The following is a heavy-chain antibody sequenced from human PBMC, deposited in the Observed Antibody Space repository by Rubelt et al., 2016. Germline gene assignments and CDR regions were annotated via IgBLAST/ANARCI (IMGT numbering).Heavy chain of an antibody. V-gene: IGHV1-69*04. D-gene: IGHD2-15*01. CDR3: ARDRDSGGSCYDY. J-gene: IGHJ4*02. CDR1: GGTFSSYA. Sequence: QVQLVQSGAEVKKPGSSVKVSCKASGGTFSSYAISWVRQAPGQGLEWMGRIIPILGIANYAQKFQGRVTITADKSTSTAYMELSSLRSEDTAVYYCARDRDSGGSCYDYWGQGTLVTVSS. CDR2: IIPILGIA.